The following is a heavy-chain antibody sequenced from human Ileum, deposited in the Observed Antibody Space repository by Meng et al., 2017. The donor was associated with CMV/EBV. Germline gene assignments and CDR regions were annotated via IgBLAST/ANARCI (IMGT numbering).Heavy chain of an antibody. CDR3: ARGLWSGAYTALNWFDP. CDR2: ILFTGST. J-gene: IGHJ5*02. CDR1: DDSLSTSTLY. Sequence: LETLSLTCTVSDDSLSTSTLYRAWLRQPPGKGLEWVGSILFTGSTYYRPALNSRVTISADKSKRQLSLELTSGTAADTAVYYCARGLWSGAYTALNWFDPWGQGALVTVSS. V-gene: IGHV4-39*01. D-gene: IGHD3-3*01.